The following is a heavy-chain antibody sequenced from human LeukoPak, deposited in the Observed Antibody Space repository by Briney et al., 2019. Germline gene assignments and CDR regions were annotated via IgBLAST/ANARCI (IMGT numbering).Heavy chain of an antibody. CDR3: AKEITAGYYDSSGAFDY. J-gene: IGHJ4*02. CDR2: ISGSGGST. Sequence: GGSLRLSCAASGFTFSSYAMSWVRQAPGKGREWVSAISGSGGSTYYADSVKGRFTISRDNSKNTLYLQMNSLRAEDTAVYYCAKEITAGYYDSSGAFDYWGQGTLVTVSS. V-gene: IGHV3-23*01. CDR1: GFTFSSYA. D-gene: IGHD3-22*01.